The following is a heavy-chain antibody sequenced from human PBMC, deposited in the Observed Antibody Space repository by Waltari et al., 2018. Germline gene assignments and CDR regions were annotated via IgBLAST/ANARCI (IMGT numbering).Heavy chain of an antibody. Sequence: EVQVVESGGGLVQPGGSLRLSCVASGFTFSNYWMSWVRQAQGKGLEWVANIKPDGSEKNHVDSVKGRFTISRDNAKNSLYLQMNSLRAEDTAVYYCVQGGFYYADWGQGTLVTVSS. CDR2: IKPDGSEK. J-gene: IGHJ4*02. CDR1: GFTFSNYW. D-gene: IGHD3-10*01. V-gene: IGHV3-7*01. CDR3: VQGGFYYAD.